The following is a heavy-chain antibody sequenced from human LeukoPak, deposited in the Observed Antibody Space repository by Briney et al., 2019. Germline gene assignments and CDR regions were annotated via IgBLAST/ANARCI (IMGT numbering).Heavy chain of an antibody. J-gene: IGHJ4*02. CDR3: ARPSDSSGPAFDY. CDR2: INHSGST. V-gene: IGHV4-34*01. CDR1: GFTFSNAW. Sequence: PGGSLRLSCAASGFTFSNAWMSWVRQPPGKGLEWIGEINHSGSTNYNPSLKSRVTISVDTSKNQFSLKLSSVTAADTAVYYCARPSDSSGPAFDYWGQGTLVTVSS. D-gene: IGHD3-22*01.